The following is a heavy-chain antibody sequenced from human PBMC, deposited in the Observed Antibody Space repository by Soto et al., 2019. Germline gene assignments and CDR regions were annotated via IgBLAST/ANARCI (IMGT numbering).Heavy chain of an antibody. CDR2: IWSDGITK. Sequence: QVQLVESGGGVVQPGTSLRLSCTASGFTFSNYGMHWVRQAPGEGLEWVALIWSDGITKYYTDSLKGRFTISRDNSKNTLYLQMNSLGAEDTAVYYCVREDVGGPTDAFDQWGQGTLVIVSS. CDR1: GFTFSNYG. CDR3: VREDVGGPTDAFDQ. V-gene: IGHV3-33*01. J-gene: IGHJ4*02. D-gene: IGHD1-26*01.